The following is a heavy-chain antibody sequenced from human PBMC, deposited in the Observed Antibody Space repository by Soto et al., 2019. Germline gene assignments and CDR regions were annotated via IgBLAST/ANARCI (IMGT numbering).Heavy chain of an antibody. J-gene: IGHJ6*03. D-gene: IGHD3-10*01. CDR1: EFTFSTYA. CDR2: ISSSSQNI. CDR3: ARDQSRGQVFYYYMDV. Sequence: EVQLVESGGGLVQPGGSLRLSCAASEFTFSTYAMNWVRQAPGKGLEWVSYISSSSQNIRYADSVKGRFTISRDNAKYSLYLQMNSPRAEDTAVYYCARDQSRGQVFYYYMDVWGKGTTVTVSS. V-gene: IGHV3-48*01.